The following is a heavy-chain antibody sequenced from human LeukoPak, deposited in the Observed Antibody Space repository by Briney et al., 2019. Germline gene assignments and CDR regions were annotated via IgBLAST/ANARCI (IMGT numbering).Heavy chain of an antibody. Sequence: PSETLSLTCAVYGGSFSGYYWSWIRQPPGKGLEWIGEINHSRSTNYNPSLKSRVTISVDTSKNQFSLKLSSVTAADTAVYYCARGRIGSGWYNYYYYGMDVWGQGTTVTVSS. J-gene: IGHJ6*02. CDR3: ARGRIGSGWYNYYYYGMDV. V-gene: IGHV4-34*01. CDR1: GGSFSGYY. D-gene: IGHD6-19*01. CDR2: INHSRST.